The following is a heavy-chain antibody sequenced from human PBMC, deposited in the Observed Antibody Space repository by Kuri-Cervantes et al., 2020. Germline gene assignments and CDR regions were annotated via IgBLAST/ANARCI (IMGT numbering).Heavy chain of an antibody. CDR3: ARGWEGDYPLGGFDY. CDR1: GFTFDDYA. CDR2: ISWNSGSI. V-gene: IGHV3-9*01. Sequence: SLKISCAASGFTFDDYAMHWVRQAPGKGLEWVSGISWNSGSIGYADSVKGRFTISRDNAKNSLYLQMNSLRAEDTAVYYCARGWEGDYPLGGFDYWGQGTLVTVSS. D-gene: IGHD4-17*01. J-gene: IGHJ4*02.